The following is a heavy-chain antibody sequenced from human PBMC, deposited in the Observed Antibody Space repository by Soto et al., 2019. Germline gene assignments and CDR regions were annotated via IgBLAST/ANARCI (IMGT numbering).Heavy chain of an antibody. CDR1: GGSFSGYY. J-gene: IGHJ4*02. CDR2: INHSGST. Sequence: SETLSLTCAVYGGSFSGYYWSWIRQPPGKGLEWIGEINHSGSTDYNPSLKSRVTISVDTSKNQFSLKLSSVTAADTAVYYCARAPIVLMVYATGDYFDYWGQGTLATSPQ. V-gene: IGHV4-34*01. CDR3: ARAPIVLMVYATGDYFDY. D-gene: IGHD2-8*01.